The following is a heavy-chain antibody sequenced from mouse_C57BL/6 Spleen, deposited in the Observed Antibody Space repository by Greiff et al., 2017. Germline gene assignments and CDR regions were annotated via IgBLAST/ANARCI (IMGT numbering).Heavy chain of an antibody. CDR2: IDPSDSYT. V-gene: IGHV1-69*01. Sequence: QVQLKQPGAELVMPGASVKLSCKASGYTFTSYWMHWVKQRPGQGLEWIGEIDPSDSYTNYNQKFKGKSTLTVDKSSSTAYMQLSSLTSEDSAVYYCARGADGSSWFAYWGQGTLVTVSA. D-gene: IGHD1-1*01. CDR1: GYTFTSYW. CDR3: ARGADGSSWFAY. J-gene: IGHJ3*01.